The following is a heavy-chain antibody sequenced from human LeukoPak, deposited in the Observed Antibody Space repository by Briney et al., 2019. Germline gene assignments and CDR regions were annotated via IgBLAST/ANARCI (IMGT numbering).Heavy chain of an antibody. CDR1: GGSISSYY. D-gene: IGHD2-2*01. Sequence: SETLSFTCTVSGGSISSYYWSWIRQPAGKGLEWIGRIYTSGSTNYNPSLKSRVTISVDKSKNQFSLKLSSVTAADTAVYYCARSPVVVPAAIDYWGQGTLVTVSS. J-gene: IGHJ4*02. V-gene: IGHV4-4*07. CDR2: IYTSGST. CDR3: ARSPVVVPAAIDY.